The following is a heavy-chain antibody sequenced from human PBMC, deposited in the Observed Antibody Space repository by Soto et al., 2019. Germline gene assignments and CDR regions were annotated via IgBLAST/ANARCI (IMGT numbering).Heavy chain of an antibody. CDR2: IYTSGST. V-gene: IGHV4-4*07. Sequence: SETLSHTCTVSDGSISSYYWSWIRQPAGKGLEWIGRIYTSGSTNYNPSLKSRVTMSVDTSKNQFSLKLSSVTAADTAVYYCAYGDSRGPFDSWGQGTLVTVSS. D-gene: IGHD4-17*01. CDR3: AYGDSRGPFDS. J-gene: IGHJ4*02. CDR1: DGSISSYY.